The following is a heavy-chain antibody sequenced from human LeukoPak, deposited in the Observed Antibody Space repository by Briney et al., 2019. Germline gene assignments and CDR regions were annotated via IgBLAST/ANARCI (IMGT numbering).Heavy chain of an antibody. J-gene: IGHJ4*02. D-gene: IGHD6-13*01. V-gene: IGHV1-69*10. CDR2: IIPILGIA. Sequence: GASVKVSCKASGGTFSSYAISWVRQAPGQGLEWMGGIIPILGIANYAQKFQGRVTITADKSTSTAYMELSSLRSEDTAVYYCARDSVGSSRALPFDYWGQGTLVTVSS. CDR3: ARDSVGSSRALPFDY. CDR1: GGTFSSYA.